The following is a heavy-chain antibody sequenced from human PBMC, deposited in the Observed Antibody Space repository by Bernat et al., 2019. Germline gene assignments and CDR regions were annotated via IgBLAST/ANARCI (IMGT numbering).Heavy chain of an antibody. CDR1: GFTFSSYS. D-gene: IGHD3-16*01. Sequence: EVQLVESGGGLVKPGGSLRLSCAASGFTFSSYSMNWVRQAPVKGLGWVSSISSSSSYRYYADSVKGRFTISRDNAKNSLYLQMNSLRAEDTAVYYCARGRDYVWGSYRTFDYWGQGTLVTVSS. CDR3: ARGRDYVWGSYRTFDY. V-gene: IGHV3-21*01. CDR2: ISSSSSYR. J-gene: IGHJ4*02.